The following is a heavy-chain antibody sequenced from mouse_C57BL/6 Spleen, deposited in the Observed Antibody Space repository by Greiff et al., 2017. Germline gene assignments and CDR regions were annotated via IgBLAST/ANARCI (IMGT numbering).Heavy chain of an antibody. CDR2: IYPGDGDT. CDR3: ARELGLDYFDY. CDR1: GYAFSSSW. V-gene: IGHV1-82*01. Sequence: QVQLQQSGPELVKPGASVKISCKASGYAFSSSWMNWVKQRPGKGLEWIGRIYPGDGDTNYNGKFKGKATLTADKSSSTAYMQLSSLTSEDSAVYFCARELGLDYFDYWGQGTTLTVSS. J-gene: IGHJ2*01.